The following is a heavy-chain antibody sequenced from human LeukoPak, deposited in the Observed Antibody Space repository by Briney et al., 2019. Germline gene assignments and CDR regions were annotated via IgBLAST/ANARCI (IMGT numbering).Heavy chain of an antibody. CDR2: IYYRGST. J-gene: IGHJ4*02. CDR3: AREKSPDYCSGGSCYFDY. CDR1: GGSISSYY. V-gene: IGHV4-59*01. Sequence: SETLSLTCTVSGGSISSYYWSWIRQPPGKGLEWIGYIYYRGSTNYNPSLKSRVTISVDTSKNQFSLKLSSVTAADTAVYYCAREKSPDYCSGGSCYFDYWGQGTLVTVSS. D-gene: IGHD2-15*01.